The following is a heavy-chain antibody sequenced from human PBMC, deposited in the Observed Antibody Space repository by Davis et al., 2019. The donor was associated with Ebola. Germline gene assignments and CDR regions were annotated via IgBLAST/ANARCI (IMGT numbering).Heavy chain of an antibody. CDR2: IYTSGST. J-gene: IGHJ6*02. D-gene: IGHD6-19*01. Sequence: MPGGSLRLSCTVSGGSISSYYWTWIRQPAGKGLEWIGRIYTSGSTNYNPSLKSRVTMSVDTSKNQFSLKLSSVTAADTAVYFCARDRPYGSGWYNYYYGVDVWGQGTTVTVSS. V-gene: IGHV4-4*07. CDR1: GGSISSYY. CDR3: ARDRPYGSGWYNYYYGVDV.